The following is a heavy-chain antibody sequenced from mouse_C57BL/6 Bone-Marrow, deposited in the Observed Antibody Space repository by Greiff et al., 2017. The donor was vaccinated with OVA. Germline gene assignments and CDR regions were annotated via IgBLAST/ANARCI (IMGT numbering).Heavy chain of an antibody. CDR2: IRLKSDNYAT. D-gene: IGHD1-1*01. Sequence: VQLKESGGGLVQPGGSMKLSCVASGFTFSNYWMNWVRQSPEKGLEWVAQIRLKSDNYATHYAESVKGRFTISRDDSKSSVYLQMNNLRAEDTGIYYCTFTTVVGPFFDYWGQGTTLTVSS. V-gene: IGHV6-3*01. J-gene: IGHJ2*01. CDR3: TFTTVVGPFFDY. CDR1: GFTFSNYW.